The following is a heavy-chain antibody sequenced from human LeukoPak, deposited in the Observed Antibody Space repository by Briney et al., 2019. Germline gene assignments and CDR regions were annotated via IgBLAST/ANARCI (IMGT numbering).Heavy chain of an antibody. Sequence: PSEALSLTCTVSGGSITNYYWSWIRQPPGKGLEWIGEIYHSGITNYNTSLKSRVTISVDKSKNQFSLNLSSVTAADTAVYYCARDGRDGYKAFDYWGQGTLVTVSS. CDR3: ARDGRDGYKAFDY. V-gene: IGHV4-59*12. J-gene: IGHJ4*02. D-gene: IGHD5-24*01. CDR2: IYHSGIT. CDR1: GGSITNYY.